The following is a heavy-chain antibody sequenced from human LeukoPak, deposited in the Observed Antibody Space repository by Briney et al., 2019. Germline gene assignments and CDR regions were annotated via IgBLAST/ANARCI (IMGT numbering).Heavy chain of an antibody. J-gene: IGHJ4*02. D-gene: IGHD6-13*01. CDR2: ISYSGNT. V-gene: IGHV4-59*08. CDR3: ARQGGYIAPLAL. Sequence: SXIXXPXGKGLEWIGYISYSGNTNYNPSLKSRVTISVDTSKNQFSLKLSSVTAADTAVYYCARQGGYIAPLALWGQGTLVTVSS.